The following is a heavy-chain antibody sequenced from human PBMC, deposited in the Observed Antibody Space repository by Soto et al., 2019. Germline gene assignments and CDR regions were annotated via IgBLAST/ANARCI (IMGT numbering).Heavy chain of an antibody. Sequence: KPSETLSLTCTVSGGSISSYYWSWIRQPPGKGLEWIGYIYYSGSTNYNPSLKSRVTISVDTSKNQFSLKPSSVTAADTAVYYCARHLMGYCSSTSCYEGDAFDIWGQGTMVTVSS. V-gene: IGHV4-59*08. D-gene: IGHD2-2*01. CDR1: GGSISSYY. CDR3: ARHLMGYCSSTSCYEGDAFDI. CDR2: IYYSGST. J-gene: IGHJ3*02.